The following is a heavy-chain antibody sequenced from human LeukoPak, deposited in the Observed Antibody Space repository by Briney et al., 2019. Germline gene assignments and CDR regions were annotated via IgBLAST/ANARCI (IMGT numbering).Heavy chain of an antibody. D-gene: IGHD2-15*01. Sequence: TGGSLRLSCAASGFTFSSYGMNWVRQAPGKGLEWVAVIWCDGSKKDYVDSVKGRFTISRDNSKNTLYLQMNSLRAEDTAVYYCARVRFCSGTNCYGYLDHWGQGTQVTVSS. CDR2: IWCDGSKK. CDR1: GFTFSSYG. J-gene: IGHJ4*02. CDR3: ARVRFCSGTNCYGYLDH. V-gene: IGHV3-33*01.